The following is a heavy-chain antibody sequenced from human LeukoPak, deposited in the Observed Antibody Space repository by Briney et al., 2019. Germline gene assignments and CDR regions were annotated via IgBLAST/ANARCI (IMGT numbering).Heavy chain of an antibody. J-gene: IGHJ6*03. Sequence: GGSLRLSCAASGFTVSSNYMSWVREAPGKRLERVSGIYSVGRTYYADSVKGRFTISRDNSKNTLYLQMNSLRAEDTAVYYCASSLLGAYYYYYMDVWGKGTTVTVSS. D-gene: IGHD2-15*01. CDR2: IYSVGRT. CDR3: ASSLLGAYYYYYMDV. CDR1: GFTVSSNY. V-gene: IGHV3-53*01.